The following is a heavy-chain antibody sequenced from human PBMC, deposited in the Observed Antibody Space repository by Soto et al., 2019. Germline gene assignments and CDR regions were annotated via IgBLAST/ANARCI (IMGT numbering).Heavy chain of an antibody. D-gene: IGHD4-17*01. V-gene: IGHV3-30*18. J-gene: IGHJ4*02. CDR2: ISYDGSNK. CDR3: AKDHYGGNSGDY. Sequence: PGGSLRLSCAASGFTFSSYGMPWFRQAPGKGLEWVAVISYDGSNKYYADSVKGRFTISRDNSKNTLYLQMNSLRAEDTAVYYCAKDHYGGNSGDYWGQGTLVTVSS. CDR1: GFTFSSYG.